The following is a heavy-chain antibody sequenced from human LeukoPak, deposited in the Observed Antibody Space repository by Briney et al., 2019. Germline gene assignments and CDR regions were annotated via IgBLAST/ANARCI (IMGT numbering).Heavy chain of an antibody. J-gene: IGHJ5*02. CDR3: AREHAVWFDP. V-gene: IGHV4-59*12. Sequence: SETLSLTCTVSGGSISSYYWSWIRQPPGKGLEWIGYIYYSGSTNYNPSLKSRVTISVDTSKNQFSLKLSSVTAADTAVYYCAREHAVWFDPWGQGTLVTVSS. CDR2: IYYSGST. CDR1: GGSISSYY.